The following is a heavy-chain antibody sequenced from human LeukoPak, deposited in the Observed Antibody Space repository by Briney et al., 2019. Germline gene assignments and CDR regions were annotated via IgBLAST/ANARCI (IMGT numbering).Heavy chain of an antibody. CDR1: GYSLTSYW. D-gene: IGHD5-18*01. CDR2: IYPGDSDT. V-gene: IGHV5-51*01. J-gene: IGHJ5*02. CDR3: ARRGYSYGYANWFDP. Sequence: GESLKISCQGSGYSLTSYWIGWVRQLPGKGLEWMGIIYPGDSDTRYSPSFQGQVTISADKSISTAYLQWSSLKASDTAMYYCARRGYSYGYANWFDPWGQGTLVTVSS.